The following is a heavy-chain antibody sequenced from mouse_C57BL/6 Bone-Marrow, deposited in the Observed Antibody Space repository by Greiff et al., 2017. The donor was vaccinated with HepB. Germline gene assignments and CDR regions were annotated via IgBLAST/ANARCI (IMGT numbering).Heavy chain of an antibody. CDR2: ISSGGDYI. D-gene: IGHD1-1*01. Sequence: EVKVVESGEGLVKPGGSLKLSCAASGFTFSSYAMSWVRQTPEKRLEWVAYISSGGDYIYYADTVKGRFTISRDNARNTLYLQMSSLKSEDTAMYYCTRAPLYYYGSYWYFDVWGTGTTVTVSS. J-gene: IGHJ1*03. CDR3: TRAPLYYYGSYWYFDV. V-gene: IGHV5-9-1*02. CDR1: GFTFSSYA.